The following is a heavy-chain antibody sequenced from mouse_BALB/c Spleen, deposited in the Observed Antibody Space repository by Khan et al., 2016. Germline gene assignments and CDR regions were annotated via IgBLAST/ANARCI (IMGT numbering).Heavy chain of an antibody. CDR3: ARKGSRVSCAIDY. Sequence: EVELVESGGGLVQPGGSRKLSCAASGFTFSSFGMHWVRQAPGKGPEWVAYISSGSSTIYYADTVKGRFTISRDNAKNTLYLEMTSLRSEDSAMXYCARKGSRVSCAIDYWGQGTSVTVSS. CDR2: ISSGSSTI. CDR1: GFTFSSFG. V-gene: IGHV5-17*02. J-gene: IGHJ4*01. D-gene: IGHD3-3*01.